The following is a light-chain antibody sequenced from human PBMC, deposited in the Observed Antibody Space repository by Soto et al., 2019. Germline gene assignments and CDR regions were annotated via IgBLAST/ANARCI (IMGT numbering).Light chain of an antibody. J-gene: IGLJ1*01. CDR2: SSN. CDR3: VAWDDNLSGSFV. V-gene: IGLV1-44*01. Sequence: QSVLPQPPSASGTPGERVTISCSGSFSNIGSNPVNWYQQLPGAAPKLLIHSSNQRPSGVSDRFSGSKSGTSSFLAISGLQSEDEADYYCVAWDDNLSGSFVFGTGTKVTVL. CDR1: FSNIGSNP.